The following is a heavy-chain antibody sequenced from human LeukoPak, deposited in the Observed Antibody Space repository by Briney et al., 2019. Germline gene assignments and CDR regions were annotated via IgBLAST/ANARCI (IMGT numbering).Heavy chain of an antibody. D-gene: IGHD3-22*01. Sequence: SSETLSLTCTVSGGSISSGDYYWNWIRQHPGKGLEWIGYIYYSGSTYYNPSLKSRVTISVDTSKNQFSLKLSSVTAADTAVYYCARGRYYYDSSGYYYPFDYWGQGTLVTVSS. CDR3: ARGRYYYDSSGYYYPFDY. CDR2: IYYSGST. CDR1: GGSISSGDYY. J-gene: IGHJ4*02. V-gene: IGHV4-31*03.